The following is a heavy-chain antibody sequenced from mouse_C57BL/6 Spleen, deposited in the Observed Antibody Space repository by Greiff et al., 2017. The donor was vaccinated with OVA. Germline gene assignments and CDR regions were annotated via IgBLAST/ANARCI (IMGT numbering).Heavy chain of an antibody. V-gene: IGHV1-39*01. J-gene: IGHJ3*01. CDR3: ASGGGSSYVVSFAY. CDR2: INPNYGTT. CDR1: GYSFTDYN. D-gene: IGHD1-1*01. Sequence: VQLKQSGPELVKPGASVKISCKASGYSFTDYNMNWVKQSNGKSLEWIGVINPNYGTTSYNQKFKGKATLTVDQSSSTAYMQLNSLTSEDSAVYYCASGGGSSYVVSFAYWGQGTLVTVSA.